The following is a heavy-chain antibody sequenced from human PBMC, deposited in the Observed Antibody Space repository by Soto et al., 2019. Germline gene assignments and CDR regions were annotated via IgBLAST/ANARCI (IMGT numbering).Heavy chain of an antibody. Sequence: SETLSLTCAVSGGYISSSNWWSWVRQPPGKGLEWIGEIYHSGSTNYNPSLKSRVTISVDKSKNQFSLKLNSVTAADTAVYYCARATGMAPFDYWGQGTLVTVSS. CDR2: IYHSGST. J-gene: IGHJ4*02. D-gene: IGHD5-18*01. V-gene: IGHV4-4*02. CDR3: ARATGMAPFDY. CDR1: GGYISSSNW.